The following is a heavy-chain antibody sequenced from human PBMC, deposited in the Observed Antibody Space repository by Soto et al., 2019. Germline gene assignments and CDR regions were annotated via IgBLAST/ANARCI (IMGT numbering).Heavy chain of an antibody. J-gene: IGHJ6*02. V-gene: IGHV4-31*03. CDR1: GGSISSGGYY. CDR2: IYYSGST. D-gene: IGHD3-3*01. CDR3: ARESRDYDFWSGYYYYGMDV. Sequence: SETLSLTCTVSGGSISSGGYYWSWIRQHPGKGLEWIGYIYYSGSTYYNPSLKSRVTISVDTSKNQFSPKLSSVTAADTAVYYCARESRDYDFWSGYYYYGMDVWGQGTSLTVSS.